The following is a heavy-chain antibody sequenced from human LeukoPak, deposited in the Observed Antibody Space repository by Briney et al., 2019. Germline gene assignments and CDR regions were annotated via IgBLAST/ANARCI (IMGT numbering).Heavy chain of an antibody. V-gene: IGHV1-24*01. Sequence: GASVKVSCKVSGHSLTKFTMERVRQAPGKGLEWMGGFDPERGETIHAQKFQGRFTMTEDTSTDTAYMELNSLTSEDTAVYYCATGSIVYDLWGQGTLVTVSS. D-gene: IGHD1-26*01. CDR1: GHSLTKFT. CDR3: ATGSIVYDL. CDR2: FDPERGET. J-gene: IGHJ5*02.